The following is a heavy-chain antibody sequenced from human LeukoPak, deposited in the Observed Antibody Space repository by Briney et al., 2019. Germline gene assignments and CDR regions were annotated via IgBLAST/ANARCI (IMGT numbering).Heavy chain of an antibody. CDR2: ISYDGSNK. Sequence: GGSLRLSCAASGFTFSSYAIHWVRQASGKGLEWVALISYDGSNKYYGESVKGRFTISRDQSKNTLYLQMNSLRTEDTAVYYCARDSLRTALYYMDVWGKGTTVTVSS. CDR1: GFTFSSYA. V-gene: IGHV3-30*04. J-gene: IGHJ6*03. CDR3: ARDSLRTALYYMDV.